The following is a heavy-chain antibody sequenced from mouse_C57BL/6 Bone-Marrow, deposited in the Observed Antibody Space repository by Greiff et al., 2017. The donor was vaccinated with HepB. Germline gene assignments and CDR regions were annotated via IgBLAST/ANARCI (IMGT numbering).Heavy chain of an antibody. D-gene: IGHD1-1*01. J-gene: IGHJ1*03. CDR1: GFTFSDYY. CDR2: INYDGSST. CDR3: ASAGRDDGSSRYWYFDV. Sequence: EVQRVESEGGLVQPGSSMKLSCTASGFTFSDYYMAWVRQVPEKGLEWVANINYDGSSTYYLDSLKSRFIISRDNAKNILYLQMSSLKSEDTATYYGASAGRDDGSSRYWYFDVWGTGTTVTVSS. V-gene: IGHV5-16*01.